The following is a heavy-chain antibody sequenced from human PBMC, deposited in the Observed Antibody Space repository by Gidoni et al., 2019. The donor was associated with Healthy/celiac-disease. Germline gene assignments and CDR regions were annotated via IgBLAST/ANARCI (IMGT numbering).Heavy chain of an antibody. V-gene: IGHV4-61*02. CDR1: GGSISSGSYY. J-gene: IGHJ4*02. CDR2: IYTSGST. Sequence: QVQLQESGPGLVKPSQTLSLTCPVSGGSISSGSYYWSWIRQPAGKGLEWIGRIYTSGSTNYNPSIKSRVTISVDTSKNQFSLKLSSVTAADTAVYYCARENYYGSGSPEDWGQGTLVTVSS. D-gene: IGHD3-10*01. CDR3: ARENYYGSGSPED.